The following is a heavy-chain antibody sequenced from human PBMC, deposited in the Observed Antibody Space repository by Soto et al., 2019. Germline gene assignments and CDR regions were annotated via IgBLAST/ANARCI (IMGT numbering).Heavy chain of an antibody. CDR2: IFYTGTT. J-gene: IGHJ1*01. V-gene: IGHV4-39*02. CDR3: ARLVVVAPVANA. D-gene: IGHD2-2*01. Sequence: SETLSLTCSVSGGSISYNIYYWGGIRHPPGKGLEWVGGIFYTGTTYYSPSLKDRVTISVDTSKNSFSLNLTSVTAADTAVYFCARLVVVAPVANAWGQGTLVTVSS. CDR1: GGSISYNIYY.